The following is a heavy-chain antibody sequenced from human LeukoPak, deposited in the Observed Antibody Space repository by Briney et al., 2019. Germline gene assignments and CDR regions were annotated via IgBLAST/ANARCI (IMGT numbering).Heavy chain of an antibody. CDR3: ARGIGDIRFLEWLSNLNYYFDY. CDR2: INHSGST. Sequence: PSETLSLTCAVCGGSFSGYYWSWIRQPPGKGLEWIGEINHSGSTNYNPSLKSRVTISVDTSKNQFSLKLSSVTAADTAVYYCARGIGDIRFLEWLSNLNYYFDYWGQGTLVTVSS. V-gene: IGHV4-34*01. CDR1: GGSFSGYY. J-gene: IGHJ4*02. D-gene: IGHD3-3*01.